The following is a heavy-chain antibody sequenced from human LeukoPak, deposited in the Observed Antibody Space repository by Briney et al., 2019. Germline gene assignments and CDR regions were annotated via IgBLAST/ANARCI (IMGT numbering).Heavy chain of an antibody. CDR2: IYYSGST. V-gene: IGHV4-59*01. CDR1: GGSISSYY. CDR3: ARNYDYVWGSSNWFDP. J-gene: IGHJ5*02. Sequence: SETLSLTCTVSGGSISSYYWSWIRQPPGKGLEWIGYIYYSGSTNYNPSLKSRVTISLDTSKNQFSLKLSSVTAADTAVYYCARNYDYVWGSSNWFDPWGQGTLVTVSS. D-gene: IGHD3-16*01.